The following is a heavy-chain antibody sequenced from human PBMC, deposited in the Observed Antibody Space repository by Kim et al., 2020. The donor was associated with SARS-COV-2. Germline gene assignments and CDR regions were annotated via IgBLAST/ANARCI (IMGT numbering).Heavy chain of an antibody. CDR1: GGSISSGSYY. CDR2: IYTSGST. Sequence: SETLSLTCTVSGGSISSGSYYWSWIRQPAGKGLEWIGRIYTSGSTNYNPSLKSRVTISVDTSKNQFSLKLSSVTAADTAVYYCAREIGVRYYDFWSGYPDQTFDYWGQGTLVTVSS. J-gene: IGHJ4*02. CDR3: AREIGVRYYDFWSGYPDQTFDY. D-gene: IGHD3-3*01. V-gene: IGHV4-61*02.